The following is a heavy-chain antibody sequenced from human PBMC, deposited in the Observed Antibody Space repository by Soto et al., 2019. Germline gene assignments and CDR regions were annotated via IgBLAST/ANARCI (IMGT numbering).Heavy chain of an antibody. Sequence: EVQLLESGGGLVQPGGALRLSCAASGFTFSSHAMSLYRQAPGKGLEWISSISAGSEGAYYADSVKGRFTISRYNSNNTLYLQMNCLRAEDKALYYCARDLWWYLHWGQGTLVTVSS. CDR1: GFTFSSHA. V-gene: IGHV3-23*01. J-gene: IGHJ4*02. D-gene: IGHD2-15*01. CDR2: ISAGSEGA. CDR3: ARDLWWYLH.